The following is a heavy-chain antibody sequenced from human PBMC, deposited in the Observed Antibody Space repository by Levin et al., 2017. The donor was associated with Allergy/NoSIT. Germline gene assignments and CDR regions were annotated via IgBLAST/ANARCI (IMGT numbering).Heavy chain of an antibody. CDR2: IYSGGST. J-gene: IGHJ4*02. CDR1: GFTVSSNY. V-gene: IGHV3-66*01. Sequence: GGSLRLSCAASGFTVSSNYMSWVRQAPGKGLEWVSVIYSGGSTYYADSVKGRFTISRDNSKNTLYLQMNSLRAEDTAVYYCARDPGYCSGGSCRTLGYFDYWGQGTLVTVSS. CDR3: ARDPGYCSGGSCRTLGYFDY. D-gene: IGHD2-15*01.